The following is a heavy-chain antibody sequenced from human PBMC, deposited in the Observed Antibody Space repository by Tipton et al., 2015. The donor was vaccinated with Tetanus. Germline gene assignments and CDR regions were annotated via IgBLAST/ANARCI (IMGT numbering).Heavy chain of an antibody. J-gene: IGHJ4*02. Sequence: TLSLTCTVSGGSINSYYWSWIRQPPGKGLEWIGHIYFTGNTQYSLSLKSRVTMSVATSKIQFSLKLSSVTAADTAVYYCARHGRAESDTTQRFDSGGQGTLVTVSS. CDR1: GGSINSYY. CDR2: IYFTGNT. CDR3: ARHGRAESDTTQRFDS. D-gene: IGHD1-26*01. V-gene: IGHV4-59*01.